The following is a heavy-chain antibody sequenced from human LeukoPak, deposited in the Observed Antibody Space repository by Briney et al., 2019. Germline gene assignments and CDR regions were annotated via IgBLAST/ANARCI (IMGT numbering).Heavy chain of an antibody. J-gene: IGHJ4*02. D-gene: IGHD2-8*01. Sequence: GGSLRLSCAASGFIFSSYDMYWVRQAPGKGLEWVAVISNDGNNKQYADSVKGRFTISRGNSKNTLYLQMNSLRADDTAVYHCAKDGLMRFFDYWGQGTLVTVSS. V-gene: IGHV3-30*18. CDR1: GFIFSSYD. CDR2: ISNDGNNK. CDR3: AKDGLMRFFDY.